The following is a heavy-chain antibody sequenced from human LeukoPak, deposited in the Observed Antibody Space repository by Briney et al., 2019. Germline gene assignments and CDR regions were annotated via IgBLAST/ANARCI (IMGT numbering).Heavy chain of an antibody. Sequence: PSETLSLTCTVSGGSIIDYYWSWIRQSAGKGLEWIGRIYTSGSTNYNPSLKSRVTMSVDTSKNQFSVKLSSVTAADTAVYYCAREDGYSLFDYWGQGTLVTVSS. CDR2: IYTSGST. CDR1: GGSIIDYY. D-gene: IGHD5-24*01. CDR3: AREDGYSLFDY. V-gene: IGHV4-4*07. J-gene: IGHJ4*02.